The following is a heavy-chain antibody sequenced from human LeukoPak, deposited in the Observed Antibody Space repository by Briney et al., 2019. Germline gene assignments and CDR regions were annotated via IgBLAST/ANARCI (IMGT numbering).Heavy chain of an antibody. CDR1: GFTFSTYW. CDR2: IKQDGSEE. Sequence: GGSLRLSCAASGFTFSTYWMSWVRQAPGKGLEWVANIKQDGSEEYYVDSVKGRFAISRDNAKNSLFLQMNTLRVEDTAVYYCAKDSLLTVVSPVAASWGQGILVTVSS. J-gene: IGHJ5*02. CDR3: AKDSLLTVVSPVAAS. D-gene: IGHD4-23*01. V-gene: IGHV3-7*01.